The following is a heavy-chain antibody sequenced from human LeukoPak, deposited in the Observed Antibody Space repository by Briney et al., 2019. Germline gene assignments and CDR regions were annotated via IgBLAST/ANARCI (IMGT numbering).Heavy chain of an antibody. V-gene: IGHV1-18*01. J-gene: IGHJ1*01. CDR2: ISAYNGNT. Sequence: GASVKVSCKASGYTFTSYGISWVRQAPGQGLEWVGWISAYNGNTNYAQKLQGRVTMTTDTSTSTAHMELRSLRSDDTAAYYCASGPNYYDSSGYYYGEYFQHWGQGTLVTVSS. CDR1: GYTFTSYG. CDR3: ASGPNYYDSSGYYYGEYFQH. D-gene: IGHD3-22*01.